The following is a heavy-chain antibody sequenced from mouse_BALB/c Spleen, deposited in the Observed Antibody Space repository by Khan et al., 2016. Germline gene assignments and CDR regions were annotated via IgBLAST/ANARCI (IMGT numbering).Heavy chain of an antibody. CDR2: IWTGGGT. D-gene: IGHD1-2*01. Sequence: QVQLKESGPGLVAPSQSLSITCTVSGFSLTSYDISWVRQPPGKGLEWLGVIWTGGGTNYDSAFMSRLSISKDNSKSQIFLKMNSLQDDDTAIYYCVRVYGYFAMDYWGQGTSVTVSS. CDR3: VRVYGYFAMDY. J-gene: IGHJ4*01. V-gene: IGHV2-9-2*01. CDR1: GFSLTSYD.